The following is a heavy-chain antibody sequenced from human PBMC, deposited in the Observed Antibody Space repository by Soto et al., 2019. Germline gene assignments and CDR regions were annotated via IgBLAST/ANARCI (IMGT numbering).Heavy chain of an antibody. D-gene: IGHD6-19*01. V-gene: IGHV3-30-3*01. CDR2: ISYDGSNK. CDR3: ARDAYSSGPNWFDP. Sequence: GGSLRLSCAASGFTFSSYAMHWVRQAPGKGLEWVAVISYDGSNKYYADSVKGRFTISRDNSKNTLYLQMNSLRAEDTAVYYCARDAYSSGPNWFDPWGQGTLVTVSS. J-gene: IGHJ5*02. CDR1: GFTFSSYA.